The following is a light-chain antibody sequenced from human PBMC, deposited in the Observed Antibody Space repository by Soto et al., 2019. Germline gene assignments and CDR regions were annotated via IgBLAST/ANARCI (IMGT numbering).Light chain of an antibody. CDR1: QDISNY. CDR3: HQYNSYPIT. Sequence: DIQMTQSPSSLSASVGDRVTITWRASQDISNYLVWFQQKPGKAPKSLIYGAISLQGGVPSRFSGSGSGTAFSLTISSLQPEDFATYYCHQYNSYPITFGQGTRVEMK. CDR2: GAI. J-gene: IGKJ5*01. V-gene: IGKV1-16*01.